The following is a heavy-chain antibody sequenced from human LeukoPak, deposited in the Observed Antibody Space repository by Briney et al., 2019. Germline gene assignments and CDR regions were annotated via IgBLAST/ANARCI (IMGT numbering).Heavy chain of an antibody. D-gene: IGHD6-13*01. CDR3: AREAAAGINYFDY. V-gene: IGHV3-30*02. CDR1: GFTFTSYA. CDR2: IRYDGSNK. J-gene: IGHJ4*02. Sequence: GGSLRLSCAASGFTFTSYAMHWVRQAPGKGLEWVAFIRYDGSNKYYADSVKGRFTISRDNSKNTLYLQMNSLRAEDTAVYYCAREAAAGINYFDYWGQGTLVTVSS.